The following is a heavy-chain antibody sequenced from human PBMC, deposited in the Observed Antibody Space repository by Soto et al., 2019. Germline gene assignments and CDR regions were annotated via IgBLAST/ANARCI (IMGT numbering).Heavy chain of an antibody. CDR1: GYTFTSYG. D-gene: IGHD3-10*01. CDR2: ISAYNGNT. V-gene: IGHV1-18*01. CDR3: ARMNGSGSYYNVNGYNWFDP. J-gene: IGHJ5*02. Sequence: QVPLVQSGAEVKKPGASVKVSCKASGYTFTSYGISWVRQAPGQGLEWMGWISAYNGNTNYAQKLQGRVTMTTDTSTSTAYMELRSLRSDDTAVYYCARMNGSGSYYNVNGYNWFDPWGQGTLVTVSS.